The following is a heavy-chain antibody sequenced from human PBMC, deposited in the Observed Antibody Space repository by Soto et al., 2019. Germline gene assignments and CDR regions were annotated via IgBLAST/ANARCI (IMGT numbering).Heavy chain of an antibody. CDR3: ARGLGRYYYGMDV. J-gene: IGHJ6*02. CDR1: GGSISSYY. D-gene: IGHD3-22*01. CDR2: IYYSGST. Sequence: PSATLSLTCTVSGGSISSYYWSWIRQPPGKGLEWIGYIYYSGSTNYNPSLKSRVTISVDTSKNQFSLKLSSVTAADTAVYYCARGLGRYYYGMDVWGQGTTVTVSS. V-gene: IGHV4-59*01.